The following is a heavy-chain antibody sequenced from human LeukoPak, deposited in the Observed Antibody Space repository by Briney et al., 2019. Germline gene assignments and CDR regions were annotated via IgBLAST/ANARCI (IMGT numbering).Heavy chain of an antibody. CDR3: TGQYCSSTSCFKGLNDY. J-gene: IGHJ4*02. Sequence: PGGSLKLXCAASGFTFSGPAMHWVRQASGKGLEWVGRIRSKANSYATAYAASVKGRFTISRDDSKNTAYLQMNSLKTEDTAVYYCTGQYCSSTSCFKGLNDYWGQGTLVTVSS. CDR1: GFTFSGPA. D-gene: IGHD2-2*01. V-gene: IGHV3-73*01. CDR2: IRSKANSYAT.